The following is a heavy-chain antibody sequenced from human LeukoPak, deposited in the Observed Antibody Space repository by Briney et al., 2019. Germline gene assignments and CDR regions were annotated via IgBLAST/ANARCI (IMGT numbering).Heavy chain of an antibody. Sequence: GGSLRLSCAASGFTFSSYWMSWVRQAPGKGLEWVAFIRYDGSNKYYADSVKGRFTISRDNSKNTLYLQMNSLRAEDTAVYYCAKGFCTYGVCYQDYWGQGTLVTVSS. CDR1: GFTFSSYW. V-gene: IGHV3-30*02. J-gene: IGHJ4*02. CDR3: AKGFCTYGVCYQDY. CDR2: IRYDGSNK. D-gene: IGHD2-8*01.